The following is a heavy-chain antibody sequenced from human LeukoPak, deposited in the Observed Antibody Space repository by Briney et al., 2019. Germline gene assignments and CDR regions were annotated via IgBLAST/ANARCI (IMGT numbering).Heavy chain of an antibody. CDR2: INAGNGNT. J-gene: IGHJ4*02. CDR1: GGTFSSYA. D-gene: IGHD4-17*01. V-gene: IGHV1-3*01. Sequence: ASVKVSCKASGGTFSSYAISWVRQAPGQRLEWMGWINAGNGNTKYSQKFQGRVTITRDTSASTAYMELSSLRSEDTAVYYCARDHVSVTTSLDYWGQGTLVTVSS. CDR3: ARDHVSVTTSLDY.